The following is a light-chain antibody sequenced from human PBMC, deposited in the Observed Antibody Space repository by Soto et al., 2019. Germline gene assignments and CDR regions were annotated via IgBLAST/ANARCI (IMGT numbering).Light chain of an antibody. J-gene: IGKJ2*01. CDR2: AAS. CDR3: QQSSNIPYT. Sequence: DIQMTQSPSSLSASVGDRVTITCRASQTISSYLNWYQQNPGKAPKLLIYAASSLQSGVPSRFSGSGSGTDFTLTISSLQPEDFATYYCQQSSNIPYTFAHGTKLEIK. V-gene: IGKV1-39*01. CDR1: QTISSY.